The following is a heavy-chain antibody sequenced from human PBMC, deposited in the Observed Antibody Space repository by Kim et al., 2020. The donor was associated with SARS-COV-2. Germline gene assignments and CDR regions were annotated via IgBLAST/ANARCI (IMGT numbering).Heavy chain of an antibody. CDR2: IWYDGSNK. CDR3: ARRGYSEKYYFDY. Sequence: GGSLRLSCAASGFTFSSYGMHWVRQAPGKGLEWVAVIWYDGSNKYYADSVKGRFTISRDNSKNTLYLQMNSLRAEDTAVYYCARRGYSEKYYFDYWGQGTLVTVSS. V-gene: IGHV3-33*01. D-gene: IGHD5-18*01. CDR1: GFTFSSYG. J-gene: IGHJ4*02.